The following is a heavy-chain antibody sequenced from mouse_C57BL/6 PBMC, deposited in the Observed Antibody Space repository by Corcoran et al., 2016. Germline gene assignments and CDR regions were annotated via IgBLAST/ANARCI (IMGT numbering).Heavy chain of an antibody. CDR2: IYPGDGDT. CDR3: ARSGPYSNSFAY. CDR1: GYAFSSYW. V-gene: IGHV1-80*01. D-gene: IGHD2-5*01. Sequence: QVQLQQSGAELVKPGASVKISCKASGYAFSSYWMNWVKQRPGKGLEWIGQIYPGDGDTNYNGKFKGKATLTADKSSSTVYMQLSSLTSEDSAVYFCARSGPYSNSFAYWGQGTLVTVSA. J-gene: IGHJ3*01.